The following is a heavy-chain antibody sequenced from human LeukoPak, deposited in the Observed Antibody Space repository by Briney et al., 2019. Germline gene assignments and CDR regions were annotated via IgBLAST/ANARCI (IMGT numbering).Heavy chain of an antibody. CDR2: IKQDGSEK. J-gene: IGHJ4*02. CDR3: ASARYYFDS. CDR1: GFTFSSSW. Sequence: GGSLRLSCAASGFTFSSSWMTWVRQAPGKGLEWVANIKQDGSEKYYVDSVKGRFTIPRDNAKNSLYLQMNSLRAEDTAVYYCASARYYFDSWGQGTLVTVSS. V-gene: IGHV3-7*01.